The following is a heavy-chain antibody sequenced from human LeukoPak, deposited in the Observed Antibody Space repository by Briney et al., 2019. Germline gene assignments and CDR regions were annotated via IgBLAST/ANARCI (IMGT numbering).Heavy chain of an antibody. V-gene: IGHV3-48*04. CDR2: ISSSSTTK. Sequence: GGTLRLSCAASGFTFSAYDMNWVRQAPGKGLKWLSYISSSSTTKYHADSVKGRFTISRDNTKNSVYLQMSSLRAEDTAVYYCAREVWGPEYWGQGTLVTVSS. CDR1: GFTFSAYD. D-gene: IGHD1-14*01. J-gene: IGHJ4*02. CDR3: AREVWGPEY.